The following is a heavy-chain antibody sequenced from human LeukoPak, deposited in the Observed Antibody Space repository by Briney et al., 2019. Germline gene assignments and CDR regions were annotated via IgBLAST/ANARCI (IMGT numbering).Heavy chain of an antibody. CDR1: GYSFTSYW. CDR3: ATPYDYDILTFGY. D-gene: IGHD3-9*01. J-gene: IGHJ4*02. CDR2: IYPGDSDT. Sequence: GESLKTSCKGSGYSFTSYWIGWVRQMPGKGLEWMGIIYPGDSDTRYSPSFQGQVTISADKSISTAYLQWSSLKASDTAMYYCATPYDYDILTFGYWGQGTLVTVSS. V-gene: IGHV5-51*01.